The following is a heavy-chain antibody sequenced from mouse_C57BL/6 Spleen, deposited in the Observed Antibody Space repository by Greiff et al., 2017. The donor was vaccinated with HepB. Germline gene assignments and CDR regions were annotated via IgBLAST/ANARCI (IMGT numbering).Heavy chain of an antibody. V-gene: IGHV1-54*01. CDR3: ARLSYYDYEGY. D-gene: IGHD2-4*01. J-gene: IGHJ3*01. CDR1: GYAFTNYL. CDR2: INPGSGGT. Sequence: QVQLQQSGAELVRPGTSVKVSCKASGYAFTNYLIEWVKQRPGQGLEWIGVINPGSGGTNYNEKFKGKATLTADKYSSTAYMQLSSLTSDDSAVYFCARLSYYDYEGYWGQGTLVTVSA.